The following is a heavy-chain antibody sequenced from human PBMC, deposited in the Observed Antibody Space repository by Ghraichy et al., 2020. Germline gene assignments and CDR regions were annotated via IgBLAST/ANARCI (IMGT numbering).Heavy chain of an antibody. Sequence: GGSLRLSCEASGFIFGSYAMHWVRQAPGKGLEWVSGVLGGSSHTFYADSLKGRFTISRDNSKNMLYLQMNSLRADDTAIYFCAKEGHGWRTEVGPFTILGHGTMVTVS. V-gene: IGHV3-23*01. CDR3: AKEGHGWRTEVGPFTI. J-gene: IGHJ3*02. CDR1: GFIFGSYA. D-gene: IGHD1-26*01. CDR2: VLGGSSHT.